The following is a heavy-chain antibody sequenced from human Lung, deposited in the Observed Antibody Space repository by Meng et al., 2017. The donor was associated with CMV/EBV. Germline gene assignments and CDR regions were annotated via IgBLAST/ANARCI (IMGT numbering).Heavy chain of an antibody. Sequence: GGSLRLXCKVSGYSFTSYWIGWVRQMPGKGLEWMGIIYPGDSDTGYSPSFQGQVTMSADKSTTTAYLQWSSLKASDTAIYYCARQAVAGTGGFDYWGQGTLVTVSS. CDR2: IYPGDSDT. CDR1: GYSFTSYW. V-gene: IGHV5-51*01. CDR3: ARQAVAGTGGFDY. J-gene: IGHJ4*02. D-gene: IGHD6-19*01.